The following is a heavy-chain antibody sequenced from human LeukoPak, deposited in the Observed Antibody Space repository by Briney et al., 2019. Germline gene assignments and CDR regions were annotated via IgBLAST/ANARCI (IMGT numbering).Heavy chain of an antibody. CDR1: GRSISSSNW. D-gene: IGHD6-13*01. CDR2: IYHSGST. V-gene: IGHV4-4*02. Sequence: KPSETLSLTCAVAGRSISSSNWWSWVRQPPGKGLERFGAIYHSGSTNYNPSLKSRVTISVDESKNQFSLKLSSVTAADTAVYYCARDQGYSSSWYDQNAFDIWGQGTMVTVSS. CDR3: ARDQGYSSSWYDQNAFDI. J-gene: IGHJ3*02.